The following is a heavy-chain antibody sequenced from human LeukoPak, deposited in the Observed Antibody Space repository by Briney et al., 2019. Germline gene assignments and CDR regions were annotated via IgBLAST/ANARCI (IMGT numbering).Heavy chain of an antibody. V-gene: IGHV3-49*04. D-gene: IGHD3-16*02. CDR1: GFTLGDYA. Sequence: PGGSLRLSCKHSGFTLGDYAMRWVRLAPGKGLEWIGFIRSRTYGGTTEYAASVKGRFTISRDDSKSIDYLQMNSLKTEDTAVSYCTRAARRDYIWGSFRPPFDYWGQGTLVTVSS. CDR2: IRSRTYGGTT. CDR3: TRAARRDYIWGSFRPPFDY. J-gene: IGHJ4*02.